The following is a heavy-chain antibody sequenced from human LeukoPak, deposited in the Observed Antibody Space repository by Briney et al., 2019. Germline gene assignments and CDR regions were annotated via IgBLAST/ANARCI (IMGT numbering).Heavy chain of an antibody. Sequence: DSVQVSCKTSGYTFTSYHMHWVRQAPGQGREWEAIIKSTGDTTVYAQKYQGRVTVTRDTATSTVYMDLSSLSSEDTAVYYCVREDAHTYYFDFWGPGSLVSVSS. CDR3: VREDAHTYYFDF. CDR1: GYTFTSYH. J-gene: IGHJ4*02. CDR2: IKSTGDTT. V-gene: IGHV1-46*01. D-gene: IGHD2-2*01.